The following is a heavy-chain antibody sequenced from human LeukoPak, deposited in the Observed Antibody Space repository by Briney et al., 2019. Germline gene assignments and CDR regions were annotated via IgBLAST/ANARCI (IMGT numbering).Heavy chain of an antibody. Sequence: GGSLRLSCAASGFTFDDYGMSWVRQAPGKGLEWVSGINWNGGSTDYADSVMGRLTISRDNAKNSLYLQMNSLRGEDTAVYYCARTFYFDSSGDYSEGNYYYYHMDVWGKGTTVTVSS. CDR2: INWNGGST. J-gene: IGHJ6*03. V-gene: IGHV3-20*04. D-gene: IGHD3-22*01. CDR1: GFTFDDYG. CDR3: ARTFYFDSSGDYSEGNYYYYHMDV.